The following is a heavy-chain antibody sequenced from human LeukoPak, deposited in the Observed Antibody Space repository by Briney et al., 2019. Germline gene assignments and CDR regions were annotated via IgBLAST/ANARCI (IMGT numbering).Heavy chain of an antibody. V-gene: IGHV4-34*01. CDR2: INHSGST. Sequence: SETLSLTCAVYGGSFSGYYWSWIRQPPGEGLEWIGEINHSGSTNYNPSLKSRVTISVDTSKNQFSLKLSSVTAADTAVYYCAIFGELLVYWGQGTLVTVSS. D-gene: IGHD3-10*01. CDR3: AIFGELLVY. J-gene: IGHJ4*02. CDR1: GGSFSGYY.